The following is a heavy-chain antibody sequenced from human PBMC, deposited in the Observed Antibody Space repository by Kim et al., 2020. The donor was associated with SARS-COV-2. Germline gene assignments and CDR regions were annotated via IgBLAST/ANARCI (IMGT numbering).Heavy chain of an antibody. D-gene: IGHD4-17*01. CDR2: IYYSGGT. Sequence: SETLSLTCAVSGGPINSDHYWSWIRQPPGKGLEWIGHIYYSGGTFYNPSLKSRLTMSVDTSKNQFSLKLTSLTAADTAVYFCARVEGGYYAPFFDHWGQG. J-gene: IGHJ4*02. CDR1: GGPINSDHY. V-gene: IGHV4-30-4*01. CDR3: ARVEGGYYAPFFDH.